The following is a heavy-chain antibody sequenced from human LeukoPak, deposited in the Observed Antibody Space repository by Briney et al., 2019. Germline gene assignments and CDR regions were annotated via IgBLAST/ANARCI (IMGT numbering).Heavy chain of an antibody. CDR3: ARVTSGEFADY. J-gene: IGHJ4*02. Sequence: PSETLSLTCTVSGGSISIGGYYWSWIRQHPGQGLEWIVYIDYSGITYYNPSFKSRVTISVDTSKNQFSLYLSSVTVADTAVYYCARVTSGEFADYWGQGTLVTVSA. V-gene: IGHV4-31*03. CDR1: GGSISIGGYY. D-gene: IGHD3-10*01. CDR2: IDYSGIT.